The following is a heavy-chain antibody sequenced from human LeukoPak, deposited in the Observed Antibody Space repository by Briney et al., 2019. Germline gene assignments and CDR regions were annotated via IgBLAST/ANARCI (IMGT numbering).Heavy chain of an antibody. CDR3: ASSIRFLEWFLQRPVGFDY. J-gene: IGHJ4*02. V-gene: IGHV4-39*07. Sequence: SETLSLTCTVSGGSISSSSYYWGWIRQPPGKGLEWIGSIYYSGSTYYNPSLKSRVTISVDTSKNQFSLKLSSVTAADTAVYYCASSIRFLEWFLQRPVGFDYWGQGTLVTVSS. D-gene: IGHD3-3*01. CDR1: GGSISSSSYY. CDR2: IYYSGST.